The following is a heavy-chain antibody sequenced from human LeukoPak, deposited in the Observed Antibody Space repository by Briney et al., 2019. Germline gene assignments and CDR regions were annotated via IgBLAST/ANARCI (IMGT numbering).Heavy chain of an antibody. CDR3: ARRAGEYSHPYDY. J-gene: IGHJ4*02. Sequence: GGSLRLSCTGSGFTVSSNSMSWVRQAPGKGLEWVSFIYSGGNTHYSDSVKGRFTISRDNSKNTLYLQMNSLRADDTAVYYCARRAGEYSHPYDYWGQGTLVTVSS. V-gene: IGHV3-53*01. CDR2: IYSGGNT. CDR1: GFTVSSNS. D-gene: IGHD4-17*01.